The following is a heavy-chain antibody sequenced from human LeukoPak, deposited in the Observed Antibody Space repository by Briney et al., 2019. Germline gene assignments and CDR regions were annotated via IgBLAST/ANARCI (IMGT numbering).Heavy chain of an antibody. CDR1: EFTFSSYA. Sequence: GGSLRLSCAASEFTFSSYAMQWVRQAPGKGLEWVSGITVSGGTTYYTNSAKGPFTISRDNSKNTLYLQMNSLRAEDTAVYYCAKYLTARGPPYALDVWAKGPRSPSP. J-gene: IGHJ6*02. CDR3: AKYLTARGPPYALDV. V-gene: IGHV3-23*01. CDR2: ITVSGGTT. D-gene: IGHD1-14*01.